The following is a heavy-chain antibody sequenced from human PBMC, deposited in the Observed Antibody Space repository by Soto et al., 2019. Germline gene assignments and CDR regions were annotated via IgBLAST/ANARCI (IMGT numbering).Heavy chain of an antibody. V-gene: IGHV4-34*12. CDR3: ARSPLTYDYVRQTWSEVGDSFDI. D-gene: IGHD3-16*01. CDR1: GGSFANYY. J-gene: IGHJ3*02. CDR2: LIHGGST. Sequence: SETLSLTCAVYGGSFANYYWNWARQPPGKGLEWIGELIHGGSTTYNPSLKSRVTFSLDTSKSQFSLHLLSVTAADTAVYYCARSPLTYDYVRQTWSEVGDSFDIWGRGTLVTVSS.